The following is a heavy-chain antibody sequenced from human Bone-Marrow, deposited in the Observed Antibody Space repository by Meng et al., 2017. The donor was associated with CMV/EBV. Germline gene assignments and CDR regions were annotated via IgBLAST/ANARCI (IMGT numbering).Heavy chain of an antibody. J-gene: IGHJ4*02. V-gene: IGHV4-61*02. Sequence: VTLRGRGPGSGKPSQPLSLTCTFSGGSISSGSYYWSWIRQPAGKGLEWIGRIYTSGSTNYNPSLKSRVTISVDTSKNQFSLKLSSVTAADTAVYYCASAGYSSSWYFDYWGQGTLVTVSS. D-gene: IGHD6-13*01. CDR3: ASAGYSSSWYFDY. CDR1: GGSISSGSYY. CDR2: IYTSGST.